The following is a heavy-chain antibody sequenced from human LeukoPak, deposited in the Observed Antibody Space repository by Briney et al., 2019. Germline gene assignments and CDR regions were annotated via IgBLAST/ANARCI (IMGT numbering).Heavy chain of an antibody. Sequence: SETLSLTCAVYGGSFSGYYWSWIRQPPGKGLEWIGEINHSGSTNYNPSLKSRVTISVDTSKNQFSLKLSSVTASDTAVYYCARARLAPSFDYWGQGTLVTVSS. D-gene: IGHD6-6*01. CDR3: ARARLAPSFDY. CDR1: GGSFSGYY. CDR2: INHSGST. J-gene: IGHJ4*02. V-gene: IGHV4-34*01.